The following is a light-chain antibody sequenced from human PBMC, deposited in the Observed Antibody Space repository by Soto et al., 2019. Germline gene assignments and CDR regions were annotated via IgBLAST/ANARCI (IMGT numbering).Light chain of an antibody. V-gene: IGKV3-15*01. CDR1: QSVRTN. CDR3: QQYKDWPFT. J-gene: IGKJ3*01. CDR2: AAS. Sequence: EIVMTQSPATLSVSPGERATLSCRASQSVRTNLAWYQQKPGQAPRLLIYAASNRATGIPARFSGSESGTEFTLTISSLQSEDFPVYYCQQYKDWPFTFGPGTKVDIK.